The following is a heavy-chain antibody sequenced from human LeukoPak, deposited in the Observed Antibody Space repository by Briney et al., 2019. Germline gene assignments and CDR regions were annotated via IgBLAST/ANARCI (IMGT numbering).Heavy chain of an antibody. Sequence: GGSLRLSCAASGFTFRSFAVSWVRQAPGRGLEWVSVISGSGDSTYYADSVKGRFTISRDNSKNTLYLQMNSLRAEDTAIYYCTKGVVLTIFGMAWHAFDIWGQGTMVTVS. CDR3: TKGVVLTIFGMAWHAFDI. D-gene: IGHD3-3*01. J-gene: IGHJ3*02. CDR2: ISGSGDST. V-gene: IGHV3-23*01. CDR1: GFTFRSFA.